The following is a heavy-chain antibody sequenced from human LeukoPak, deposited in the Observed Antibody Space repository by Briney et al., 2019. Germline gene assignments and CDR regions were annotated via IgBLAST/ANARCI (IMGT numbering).Heavy chain of an antibody. D-gene: IGHD5-12*01. CDR1: GGSMTSNNYY. CDR2: IHYSGST. CDR3: ARFPVSAYDY. Sequence: SETLTLTCTVSGGSMTSNNYYWGWIRQPPGKGLEWIGNIHYSGSTYYSPSLKNRVTISVDTSKNQFSLKLSSVTAADTAVYFCARFPVSAYDYWGQGVLVTVSS. J-gene: IGHJ4*02. V-gene: IGHV4-39*01.